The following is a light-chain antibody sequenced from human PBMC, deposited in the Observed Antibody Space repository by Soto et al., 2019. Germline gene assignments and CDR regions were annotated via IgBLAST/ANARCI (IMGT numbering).Light chain of an antibody. Sequence: EIVMTQSPSTLSVSPGERATLSCRASQSVSSNLAWYQQKPGKAPRLLIYGASTMATGIPARFSGSGSGTEFTLTISSLQSEDFAVYYCQQYNNWPPITFGQGTRLEIK. V-gene: IGKV3-15*01. J-gene: IGKJ5*01. CDR3: QQYNNWPPIT. CDR1: QSVSSN. CDR2: GAS.